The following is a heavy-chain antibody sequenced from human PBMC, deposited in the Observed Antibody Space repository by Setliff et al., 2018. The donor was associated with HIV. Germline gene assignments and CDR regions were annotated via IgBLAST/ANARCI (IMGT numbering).Heavy chain of an antibody. CDR3: ARALAGGSGWNYFDL. D-gene: IGHD6-19*01. CDR2: IYHSGST. Sequence: PSETLSLTCAVSGGSISSSNWWSWVRQPPGKGLEWIGEIYHSGSTNYSPSLKSRLTISVDNSENQFSLNLDSVTAADTAVYFCARALAGGSGWNYFDLWGPGTLVTVSS. V-gene: IGHV4-4*02. J-gene: IGHJ4*02. CDR1: GGSISSSNW.